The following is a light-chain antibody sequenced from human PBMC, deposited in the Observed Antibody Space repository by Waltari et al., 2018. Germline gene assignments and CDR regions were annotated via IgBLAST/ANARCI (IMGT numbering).Light chain of an antibody. CDR2: EVN. CDR1: GRAVGGYDL. CDR3: SSYAGSNNWV. Sequence: QSALTQPPSASGSPGQSVNISCPGTGRAVGGYDLVCWYQQHPGKAPKLMIYEVNKRPSGVPYRFSGSKSGNTASLTVSGLQAEDEADYYCSSYAGSNNWVFGGGTKLTVL. V-gene: IGLV2-8*01. J-gene: IGLJ3*02.